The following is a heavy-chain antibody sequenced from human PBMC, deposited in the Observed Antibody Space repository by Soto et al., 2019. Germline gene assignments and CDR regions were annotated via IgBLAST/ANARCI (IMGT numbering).Heavy chain of an antibody. J-gene: IGHJ4*02. D-gene: IGHD6-13*01. CDR1: GISFSDYA. V-gene: IGHV3-23*01. Sequence: PGGSLRLSCAASGISFSDYANSWVRQAPGKGLEWVSVISESGGSTHYADSVRGRFTVSRDNSKNSLSLRMNSLRDEDTAVYFCAKRSPYSSGWYSPIFDYCGQG. CDR2: ISESGGST. CDR3: AKRSPYSSGWYSPIFDY.